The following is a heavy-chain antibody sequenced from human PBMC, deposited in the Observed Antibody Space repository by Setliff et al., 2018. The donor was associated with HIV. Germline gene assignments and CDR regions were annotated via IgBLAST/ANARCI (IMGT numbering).Heavy chain of an antibody. J-gene: IGHJ4*02. CDR1: GGSISSSTNY. CDR2: IYYSGSI. D-gene: IGHD3-22*01. CDR3: ARLPSGYHYDSSDYYGYFFDY. V-gene: IGHV4-39*07. Sequence: SETLSLTCTVSGGSISSSTNYWGWIRQPPGKGLEWIGSIYYSGSIYYNPSLKSRVTISIDTSKNQFSLKLSSVTAADTAVYYCARLPSGYHYDSSDYYGYFFDYWGQGTLVTVSS.